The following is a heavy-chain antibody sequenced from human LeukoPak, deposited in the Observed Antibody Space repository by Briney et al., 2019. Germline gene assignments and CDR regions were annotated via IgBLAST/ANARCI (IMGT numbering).Heavy chain of an antibody. J-gene: IGHJ4*02. CDR2: IYPGNSDT. V-gene: IGHV5-51*01. Sequence: GESLKISYKGSGYIFTSYWIGWVREMPGKGLEWMGIIYPGNSDTRYSPSFQGQVTISADKSIGTAYLQWSSLKASDTAMYYCMRRYTTRSSSWYYFAYWGQGTMVTVSS. D-gene: IGHD6-13*01. CDR1: GYIFTSYW. CDR3: MRRYTTRSSSWYYFAY.